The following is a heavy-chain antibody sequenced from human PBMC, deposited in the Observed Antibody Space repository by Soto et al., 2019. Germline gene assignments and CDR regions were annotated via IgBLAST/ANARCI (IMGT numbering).Heavy chain of an antibody. CDR2: ISYEGSEK. Sequence: QVHLVESGGGVVQPGRSLRLSCAASAFSFSNNGMHWVRQAPGKGLEWMGVISYEGSEKYYAGSVKGRFTISRDNSKNTLYLQMYSLRAEDTAIYYCVKDKGAAAGFDYWGQGILVTVSS. CDR3: VKDKGAAAGFDY. V-gene: IGHV3-30*18. CDR1: AFSFSNNG. J-gene: IGHJ4*02. D-gene: IGHD6-13*01.